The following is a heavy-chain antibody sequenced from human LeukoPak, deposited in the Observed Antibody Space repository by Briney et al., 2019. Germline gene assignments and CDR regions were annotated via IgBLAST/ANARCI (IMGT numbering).Heavy chain of an antibody. V-gene: IGHV3-30*01. Sequence: GRSLRLSCAASGFTFSSYAMHWVGQAPGKGLEGVAVISDDGSNKYYADSVKGRFTIARDNSKNTLYLQMNSLRAEDTAVYYCASDLLYYYGSGSYYIGYYFDYWGQGTLVTVSS. CDR1: GFTFSSYA. D-gene: IGHD3-10*01. CDR3: ASDLLYYYGSGSYYIGYYFDY. CDR2: ISDDGSNK. J-gene: IGHJ4*02.